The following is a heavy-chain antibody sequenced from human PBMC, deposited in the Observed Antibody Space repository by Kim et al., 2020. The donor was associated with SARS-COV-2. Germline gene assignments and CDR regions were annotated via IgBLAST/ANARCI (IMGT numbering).Heavy chain of an antibody. D-gene: IGHD2-21*01. CDR2: ISNDGSKR. J-gene: IGHJ3*02. Sequence: GGSLRLSCVASSFTFNIYAMNWVRQTPGKGLEWLAVISNDGSKRYYGDSVKGRFTISRDNSMNTLYLQMNSLRVEDTALYYCVKLKYCGEDCYFGSLDIWGQGTMVAVSS. CDR3: VKLKYCGEDCYFGSLDI. V-gene: IGHV3-30*18. CDR1: SFTFNIYA.